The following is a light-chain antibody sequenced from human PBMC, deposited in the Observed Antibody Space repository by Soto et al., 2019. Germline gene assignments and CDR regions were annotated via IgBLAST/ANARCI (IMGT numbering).Light chain of an antibody. CDR3: QQYDVYST. CDR1: QNIRSR. J-gene: IGKJ1*01. Sequence: DIQMTQSPSTLPASVGDRVTITCRASQNIRSRLAWYQQKPGIAPKLLIYKASTLQNGVPPRFSGSGFGTEFTLTISSLQPDDCGLYYCQQYDVYSTFGQGTKVDIK. V-gene: IGKV1-5*03. CDR2: KAS.